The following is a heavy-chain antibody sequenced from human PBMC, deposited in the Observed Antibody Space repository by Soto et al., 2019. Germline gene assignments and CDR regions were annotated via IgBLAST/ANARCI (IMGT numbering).Heavy chain of an antibody. CDR3: ATPGPAYCVGDCSYGGAFDI. D-gene: IGHD2-21*01. Sequence: QVQLVESGGGLVKPGGSLRLSCAASGFTFSDYYMSWIRQAPGKGLEWVSYISSSGSTIYYADSVKGRFTISRDNAKNSLYLQMNSLRAEDTAVYYCATPGPAYCVGDCSYGGAFDIWGQGTMVTVSS. CDR2: ISSSGSTI. CDR1: GFTFSDYY. J-gene: IGHJ3*02. V-gene: IGHV3-11*01.